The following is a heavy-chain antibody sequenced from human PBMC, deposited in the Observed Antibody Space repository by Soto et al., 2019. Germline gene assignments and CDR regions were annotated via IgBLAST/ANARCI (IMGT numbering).Heavy chain of an antibody. D-gene: IGHD1-26*01. CDR2: ISKDGNDQ. CDR1: GFTFSNYA. Sequence: QVQLVESGGGVVQPGTSLRLSCAASGFTFSNYAMHWVRQAPGKGLEWVAVISKDGNDQFFADSVKGRFSVSRDNSKNTLYLQMNSLRPEDTAVYYCAKDRWEFTRSFGSWGQGTLVLVSS. CDR3: AKDRWEFTRSFGS. V-gene: IGHV3-30*18. J-gene: IGHJ4*02.